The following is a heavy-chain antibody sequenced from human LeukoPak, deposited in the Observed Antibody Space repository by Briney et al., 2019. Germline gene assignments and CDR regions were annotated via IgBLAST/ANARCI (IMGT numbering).Heavy chain of an antibody. CDR2: ITSDGRTI. CDR3: ARNYYYYMDV. J-gene: IGHJ6*03. V-gene: IGHV3-48*03. Sequence: GGSLRLSCAASGFTFSNYEMKWVRQAPGKGLEWGSSITSDGRTIYYADSVKGRFTISRDNAKNSLYLQMNSLRAEDTAVYSCARNYYYYMDVWGKGTTVIVSS. CDR1: GFTFSNYE.